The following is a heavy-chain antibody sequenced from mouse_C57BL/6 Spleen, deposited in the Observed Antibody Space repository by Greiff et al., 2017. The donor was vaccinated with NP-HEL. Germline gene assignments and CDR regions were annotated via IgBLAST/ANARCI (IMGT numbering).Heavy chain of an antibody. CDR3: ARSRVCYGSSYLDY. J-gene: IGHJ2*01. D-gene: IGHD1-1*01. Sequence: VQLQQSGAELMKPGASVKLSCKATGYTFTGYWIEWVKQRPGHGLEWIGEILPGSGSTNYNQKFKGKATFTADTSSNTAYMQLSSLTTEDSAIYYGARSRVCYGSSYLDYWGQGTTLTVSS. V-gene: IGHV1-9*01. CDR2: ILPGSGST. CDR1: GYTFTGYW.